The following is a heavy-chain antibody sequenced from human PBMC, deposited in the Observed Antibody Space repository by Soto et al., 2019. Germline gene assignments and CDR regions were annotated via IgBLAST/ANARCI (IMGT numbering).Heavy chain of an antibody. D-gene: IGHD1-1*01. J-gene: IGHJ4*02. CDR2: ISSSGSTI. CDR1: GVTFSDYY. CDR3: ARDLVQLERPFADY. Sequence: QVQLVESGGGVVKPGGSLRLSGAASGVTFSDYYMSWIRQAPGKGLEWVSYISSSGSTIYYADSVKGRFTISRDNAKNSLYLQMNSLRAEDTAVYYCARDLVQLERPFADYWGQGTLVTVSS. V-gene: IGHV3-11*01.